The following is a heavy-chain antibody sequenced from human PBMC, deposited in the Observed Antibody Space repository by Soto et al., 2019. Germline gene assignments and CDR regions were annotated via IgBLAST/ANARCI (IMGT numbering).Heavy chain of an antibody. CDR2: IYYRGST. V-gene: IGHV4-31*03. J-gene: IGHJ4*02. CDR1: GDSISRGGYY. CDR3: ARVEVVITRGALDY. Sequence: QVQLQESGPGLVKPSQTLSLTCNVSGDSISRGGYYWSWVRQHPGKGLEWLGYIYYRGSTYYNPSRKSRVHISVDTSKNHFSLRLSSVTAADTAVYYCARVEVVITRGALDYWGPGTLVTVSS. D-gene: IGHD2-15*01.